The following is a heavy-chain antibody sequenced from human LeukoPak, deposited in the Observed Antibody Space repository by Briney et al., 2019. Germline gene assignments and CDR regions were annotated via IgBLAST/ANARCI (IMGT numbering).Heavy chain of an antibody. CDR2: IRYDGSNK. CDR1: GFTFSDAW. Sequence: GGSLRLSCAASGFTFSDAWMTWVRQAPGKGLEWVAFIRYDGSNKYYADSVKGRFTISRDNSKNTLYLQMNSLRAEDTAVYYCAKALGYYDSSGYHDYWGQGTLVTVSS. V-gene: IGHV3-30*02. D-gene: IGHD3-22*01. J-gene: IGHJ4*02. CDR3: AKALGYYDSSGYHDY.